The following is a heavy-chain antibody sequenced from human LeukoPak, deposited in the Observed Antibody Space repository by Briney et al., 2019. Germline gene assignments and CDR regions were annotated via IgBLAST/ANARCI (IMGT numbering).Heavy chain of an antibody. J-gene: IGHJ4*02. CDR3: ARGVHYGSGSYGWDY. CDR1: GGSISSGSYY. CDR2: IYTSGST. V-gene: IGHV4-61*02. Sequence: PSETLSLICTVSGGSISSGSYYWSWIRQPAGKGLEWIGRIYTSGSTNYNPSLKSRVTISVDTSKNQFSLKLSSVTAADTAVYYCARGVHYGSGSYGWDYWGQGTLVTVSS. D-gene: IGHD3-10*01.